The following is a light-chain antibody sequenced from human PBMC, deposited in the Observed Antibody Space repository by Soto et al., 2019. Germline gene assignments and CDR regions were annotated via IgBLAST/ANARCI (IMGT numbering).Light chain of an antibody. CDR1: NIGGKS. CDR2: DDR. Sequence: SYELTQAPSVSVAPGQTATITCGGDNIGGKSVHWYQQKPGQAPILVVDDDRDRPSGIPERFSGSSSGNTATLTISRVEAGDEADYWCQVWDPDSDHAIFGGGTKLIVL. J-gene: IGLJ2*01. CDR3: QVWDPDSDHAI. V-gene: IGLV3-21*02.